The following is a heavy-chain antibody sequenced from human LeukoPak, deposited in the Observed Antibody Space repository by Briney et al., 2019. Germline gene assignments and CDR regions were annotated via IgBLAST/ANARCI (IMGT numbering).Heavy chain of an antibody. CDR1: GGSFSGYY. D-gene: IGHD1-26*01. J-gene: IGHJ4*02. Sequence: SETLSLKCAVYGGSFSGYYWRWLRQPPGKGREWIGEINDSGRTNYNQSLKRRVTISVETSKKQFSLKLSSVTAADTAVYYCADKSGSYDAEYDYWGQGTLVTVSS. V-gene: IGHV4-34*01. CDR2: INDSGRT. CDR3: ADKSGSYDAEYDY.